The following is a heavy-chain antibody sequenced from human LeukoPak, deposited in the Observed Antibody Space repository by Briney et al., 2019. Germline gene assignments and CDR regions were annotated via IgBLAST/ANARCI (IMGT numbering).Heavy chain of an antibody. CDR1: GDIVSSNSAA. D-gene: IGHD6-19*01. Sequence: SQTLSLTCAISGDIVSSNSAAWNWIRQSPSRGLEWLGRTYYRSKWYNDYAVSVKSRITINPDTSKNQFSLQLNSVTPEDTAVYFCASSPYNSDWHGRGGIYYFNYWGQGTLVTVSS. CDR2: TYYRSKWYN. J-gene: IGHJ4*02. CDR3: ASSPYNSDWHGRGGIYYFNY. V-gene: IGHV6-1*01.